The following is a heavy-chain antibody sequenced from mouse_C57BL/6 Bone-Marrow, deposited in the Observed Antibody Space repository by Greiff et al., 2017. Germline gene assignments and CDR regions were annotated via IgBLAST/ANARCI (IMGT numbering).Heavy chain of an antibody. CDR1: GFNIKDDY. D-gene: IGHD2-2*01. Sequence: EVKLVESGAELVRPGASVKLSCTASGFNIKDDYMHWVKQRPEQGLEWIGWIDPENGDTEYASKFQGKATITADTSSNTAYLQLSSLTSEDTAVYYCTTVSSYYYGYDWFAYWGQGTLVTVSA. V-gene: IGHV14-4*01. CDR3: TTVSSYYYGYDWFAY. J-gene: IGHJ3*01. CDR2: IDPENGDT.